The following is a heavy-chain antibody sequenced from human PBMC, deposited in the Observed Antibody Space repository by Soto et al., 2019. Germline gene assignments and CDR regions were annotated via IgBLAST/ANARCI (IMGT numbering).Heavy chain of an antibody. D-gene: IGHD6-19*01. V-gene: IGHV1-18*01. Sequence: QVQLVQSGAEVKKPGASVKVSCKASGYTFTSYGISWVRQAPGQGLEWMGWISAYNGNTNYAQKLQGRVTMTTDTSTSTGYMELRSLRSDDTAVYYCARDQGGGSGWYSERGSDYWGQGTLVTVSS. CDR1: GYTFTSYG. CDR3: ARDQGGGSGWYSERGSDY. CDR2: ISAYNGNT. J-gene: IGHJ4*02.